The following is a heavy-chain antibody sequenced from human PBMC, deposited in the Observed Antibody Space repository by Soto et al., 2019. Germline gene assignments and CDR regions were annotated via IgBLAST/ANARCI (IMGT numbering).Heavy chain of an antibody. CDR2: ISAYDDKT. J-gene: IGHJ4*02. V-gene: IGHV1-18*01. CDR3: ARDRLIAVTGLLRN. Sequence: ASVKVSCKTSGYPFTSYGINWVRQAPGQGPEWMGWISAYDDKTIYSQKFQGRVTLTADTSTTTAYMELRGLRFDDTAVYYCARDRLIAVTGLLRNWGQGNLVTVS. D-gene: IGHD6-19*01. CDR1: GYPFTSYG.